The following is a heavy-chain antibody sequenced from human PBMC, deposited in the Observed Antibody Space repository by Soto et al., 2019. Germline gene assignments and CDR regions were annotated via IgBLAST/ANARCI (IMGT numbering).Heavy chain of an antibody. J-gene: IGHJ6*02. CDR2: INYRGST. D-gene: IGHD3-3*01. Sequence: QVQLQQWGAGLLKPSETLSLTCAVYGGSFTGYYWTWIRQTPGKGLEWIGQINYRGSTYYNPSLESRITIAVNTSKNQFSLKLSSVTAADTAVYFCVRGQPHRITIFEVVIRSYDYGMDVWGQGTTVTVSS. CDR3: VRGQPHRITIFEVVIRSYDYGMDV. CDR1: GGSFTGYY. V-gene: IGHV4-34*01.